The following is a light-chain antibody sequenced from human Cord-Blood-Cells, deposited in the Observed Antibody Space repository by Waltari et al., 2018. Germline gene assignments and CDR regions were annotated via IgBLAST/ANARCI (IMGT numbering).Light chain of an antibody. V-gene: IGKV1-5*03. CDR3: QQYNSYST. J-gene: IGKJ1*01. CDR1: QSISSW. CDR2: KAS. Sequence: DIQMIQSPSTLSASVGHRVTITFRASQSISSWLAWYQQKPGEAPTLLIYKASSLESGVPSRFSGSGSGTEFTLTISSLQPDDFATYYCQQYNSYSTFGQGTKVEIK.